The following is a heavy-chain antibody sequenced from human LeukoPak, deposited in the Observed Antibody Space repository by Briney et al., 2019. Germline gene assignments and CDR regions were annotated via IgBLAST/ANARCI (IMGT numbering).Heavy chain of an antibody. CDR2: ISSSGSTI. Sequence: GGSLRLSCAASGFTFSSYEMHWVRQAPGKGLEWVSYISSSGSTIYYADSVKGRFTISRDNAKNSLYLQMNSLRAEDTAVYYCARDVPEGGDSSGDYWGQGTLVTVSS. CDR1: GFTFSSYE. D-gene: IGHD3-10*01. J-gene: IGHJ4*02. V-gene: IGHV3-48*03. CDR3: ARDVPEGGDSSGDY.